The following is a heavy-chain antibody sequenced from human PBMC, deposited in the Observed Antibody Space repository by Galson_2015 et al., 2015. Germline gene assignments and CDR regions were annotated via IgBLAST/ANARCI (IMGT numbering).Heavy chain of an antibody. J-gene: IGHJ3*02. V-gene: IGHV1-69*04. Sequence: SCKASGGTFSSYAISWVRQAPGQGLEWMGRIIPILGIANYAQKFQGRVTITADKSTSTAYMELSSLRSEDTAVYYCARSRAPEMATGRGAFDIWGQGTMVTVSS. CDR2: IIPILGIA. CDR1: GGTFSSYA. CDR3: ARSRAPEMATGRGAFDI. D-gene: IGHD5-24*01.